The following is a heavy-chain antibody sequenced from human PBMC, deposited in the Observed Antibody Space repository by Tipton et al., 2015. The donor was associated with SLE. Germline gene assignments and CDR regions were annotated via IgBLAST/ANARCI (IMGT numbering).Heavy chain of an antibody. Sequence: TLSLTCTVSGGSISSGDYYWSWIRLPPGKGLEWIGYISYSGSTYYNPSLKSRVTISVDTSKNQFSLKLSSVTAADTAVYYCVYGDWLGLDYWGQGTLVTVSS. CDR2: ISYSGST. V-gene: IGHV4-30-4*01. D-gene: IGHD4-17*01. J-gene: IGHJ4*02. CDR3: VYGDWLGLDY. CDR1: GGSISSGDYY.